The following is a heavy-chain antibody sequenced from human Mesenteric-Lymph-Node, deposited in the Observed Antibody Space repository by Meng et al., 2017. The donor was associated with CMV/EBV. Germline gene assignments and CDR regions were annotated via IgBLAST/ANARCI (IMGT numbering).Heavy chain of an antibody. V-gene: IGHV1-8*01. CDR2: MNPNSGNT. CDR1: GYTFTSYD. CDR3: ARDMFDATVDDYYYGMDV. Sequence: ASVKVSCKASGYTFTSYDINWVRQATGQGLEWMGWMNPNSGNTGYAQKFQGRVTITADKSTSTAYMEVSGLRSEDTAVYYCARDMFDATVDDYYYGMDVWGQGTTVTVSS. D-gene: IGHD3-10*02. J-gene: IGHJ6*02.